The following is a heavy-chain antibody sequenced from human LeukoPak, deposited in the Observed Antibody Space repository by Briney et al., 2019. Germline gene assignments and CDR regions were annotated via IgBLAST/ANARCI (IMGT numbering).Heavy chain of an antibody. D-gene: IGHD1-14*01. J-gene: IGHJ3*02. CDR2: IYYSGST. CDR3: ARDLITAEAFDI. CDR1: GGSISSGGYS. Sequence: PSETLSLTCAVSGGSISSGGYSWSWIRQPPGKGLEWIGYIYYSGSTNYNPSLKSRVTISVDTSKNQFSLKLSSVTAADTAVYYCARDLITAEAFDIWGQGTMVTVSS. V-gene: IGHV4-61*08.